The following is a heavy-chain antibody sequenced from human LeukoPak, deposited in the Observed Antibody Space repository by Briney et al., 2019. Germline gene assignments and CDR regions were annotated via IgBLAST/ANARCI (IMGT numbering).Heavy chain of an antibody. CDR2: IKPDGSEK. CDR3: ARVGSSSGRYRVADWYFDL. V-gene: IGHV3-7*01. CDR1: GFIFSDYW. J-gene: IGHJ2*01. D-gene: IGHD6-19*01. Sequence: GGSLRLSCAASGFIFSDYWMSWVRQAPGKGLEWVANIKPDGSEKYYVDSVEGRFTVSRDNTKNSMNLQMKSLRAEDTAVYYCARVGSSSGRYRVADWYFDLWGRGTLVTVSS.